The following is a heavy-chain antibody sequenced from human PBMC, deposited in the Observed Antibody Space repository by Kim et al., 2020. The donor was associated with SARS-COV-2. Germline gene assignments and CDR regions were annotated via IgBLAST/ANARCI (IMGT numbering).Heavy chain of an antibody. CDR2: ISSNGGST. CDR3: GAPRDEYQLLSALDY. Sequence: GGSLRLSCAASGFTFSSYAMHWVRQAPGKGLEYVSAISSNGGSTYYANSVKGRFTISRDNSKNTLYLQMGSLRAEDMAVYYCGAPRDEYQLLSALDYWG. J-gene: IGHJ4*01. V-gene: IGHV3-64*01. CDR1: GFTFSSYA. D-gene: IGHD2-2*01.